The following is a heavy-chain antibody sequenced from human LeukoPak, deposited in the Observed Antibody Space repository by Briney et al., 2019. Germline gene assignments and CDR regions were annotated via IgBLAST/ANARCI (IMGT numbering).Heavy chain of an antibody. D-gene: IGHD6-19*01. J-gene: IGHJ4*02. V-gene: IGHV1-69*13. CDR1: GGTFSSYA. CDR3: ARMEDSSGWSFLAWY. CDR2: IIPIFGTA. Sequence: SVKVSCKASGGTFSSYAISWVRQAPGQGLEWMGGIIPIFGTANYAQKFQGRVTITADESTSTAYMELSSLRSQDTAVYYCARMEDSSGWSFLAWYWGQGTLVTVSS.